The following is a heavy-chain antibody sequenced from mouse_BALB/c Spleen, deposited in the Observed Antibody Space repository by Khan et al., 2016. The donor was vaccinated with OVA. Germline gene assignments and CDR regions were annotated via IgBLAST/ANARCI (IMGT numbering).Heavy chain of an antibody. J-gene: IGHJ2*01. CDR3: ARIYGGDFDY. CDR2: ISYSGNT. CDR1: GYSITSDYA. D-gene: IGHD1-1*01. Sequence: EVQLVVSGPGLVKPSQSLSLTCTVTGYSITSDYAWNWIRQFPGNKLEWMGYISYSGNTKYNPSLKSRISITRDTSKNQFFLQLNSVTIEDTATYYCARIYGGDFDYWGQGTTLTVSS. V-gene: IGHV3-2*02.